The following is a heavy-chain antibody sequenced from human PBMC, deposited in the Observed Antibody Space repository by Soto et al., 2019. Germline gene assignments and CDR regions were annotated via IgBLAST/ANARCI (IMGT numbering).Heavy chain of an antibody. CDR2: ISIGGNTK. J-gene: IGHJ4*02. V-gene: IGHV3-21*06. Sequence: GGSLRLSCVASGFTFRRYSINWFRQAPGKGLEWVSSISIGGNTKSYANSVKGRFTISRDNAKNSLYLEMNGLRPEDTAVYYCARVAYWGQGTLVTVSS. CDR3: ARVAY. CDR1: GFTFRRYS.